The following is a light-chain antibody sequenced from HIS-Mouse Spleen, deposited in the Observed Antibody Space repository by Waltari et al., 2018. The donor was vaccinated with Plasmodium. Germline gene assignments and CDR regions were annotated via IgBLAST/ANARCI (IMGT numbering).Light chain of an antibody. CDR3: QQYDNLPLLT. Sequence: DIQMTQSPSSLSASVGDRVTITCQASQDISNYLNWYQQKPGKAPKLLIYDASTLETGVPSRFSGSGSGTDFAFTISSLQPEDIATYYCQQYDNLPLLTFGGGTKVEIK. J-gene: IGKJ4*01. CDR1: QDISNY. CDR2: DAS. V-gene: IGKV1-33*01.